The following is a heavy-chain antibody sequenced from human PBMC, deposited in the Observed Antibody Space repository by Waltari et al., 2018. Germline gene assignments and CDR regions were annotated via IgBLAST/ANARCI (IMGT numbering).Heavy chain of an antibody. V-gene: IGHV3-7*01. J-gene: IGHJ3*02. CDR3: ARDPYYDAFDM. CDR1: RFTFTNHW. CDR2: IKDDGRET. D-gene: IGHD2-21*01. Sequence: EVQLVESGGGLVQPGGSLRLSCAASRFTFTNHWITWVRQAPGKGLEWVANIKDDGRETYYVDSVKGRFTISRDNAKNLLFLQMNSLRAEDTAVYYCARDPYYDAFDMWGQGTMVTVSS.